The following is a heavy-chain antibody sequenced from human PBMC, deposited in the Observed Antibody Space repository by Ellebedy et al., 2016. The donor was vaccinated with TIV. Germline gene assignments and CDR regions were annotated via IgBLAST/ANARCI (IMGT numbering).Heavy chain of an antibody. V-gene: IGHV3-9*01. Sequence: GGSLRLSCEGSGFSLDDYALHWVRNVPGQGLEWVSGISRDGGTIGYADSVKGRFTISRDNVKNFMFLQMDSLRPEDTALYYCAKNIGRTLVRGSSDFWGQGTLVTVSS. J-gene: IGHJ4*02. CDR2: ISRDGGTI. CDR1: GFSLDDYA. D-gene: IGHD3-10*01. CDR3: AKNIGRTLVRGSSDF.